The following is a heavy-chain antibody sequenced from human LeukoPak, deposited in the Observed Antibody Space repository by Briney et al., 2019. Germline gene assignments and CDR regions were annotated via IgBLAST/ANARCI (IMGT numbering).Heavy chain of an antibody. CDR2: INHSGST. CDR3: ARGHYDFWSGPIGSYYYYYMDV. Sequence: SETLSLTCAVYGGSFSGYYWSWIRQPPGKGLEWFGEINHSGSTNYNPSLKSRVTISVDTSKNQISLKLSSVTAADTAVYYCARGHYDFWSGPIGSYYYYYMDVWGKGTTVTVSS. J-gene: IGHJ6*03. CDR1: GGSFSGYY. V-gene: IGHV4-34*01. D-gene: IGHD3-3*01.